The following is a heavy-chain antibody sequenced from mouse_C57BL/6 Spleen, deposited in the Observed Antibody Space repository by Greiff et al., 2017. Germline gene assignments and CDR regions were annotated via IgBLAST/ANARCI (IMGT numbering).Heavy chain of an antibody. D-gene: IGHD2-4*01. CDR2: ISNLAYCI. CDR3: ARAHVGYDYEGAWFAY. Sequence: EVKLVESGGGLVQPGGSLKLSCAASGFTFSDYGMAWVRQAPRQGPEWVAFISNLAYCIHYAHTVTGRFTISRENAKNTLYLEMSSLRSEDTAMYYCARAHVGYDYEGAWFAYWGQGTLVTVSA. CDR1: GFTFSDYG. J-gene: IGHJ3*01. V-gene: IGHV5-15*01.